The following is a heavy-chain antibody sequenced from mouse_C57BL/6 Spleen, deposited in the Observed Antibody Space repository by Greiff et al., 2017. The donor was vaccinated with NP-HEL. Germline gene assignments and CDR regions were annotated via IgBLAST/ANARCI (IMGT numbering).Heavy chain of an antibody. CDR2: ISYDGSN. CDR3: ARDRSSYAMDY. J-gene: IGHJ4*01. Sequence: ESGPGLVKPSQSLSLTCSVTGYSITSGYYWNWIRQFPGNKLEWMGYISYDGSNNYNPSLKNRISITRDTSKNQFFLKLNSVTTEDTATYYCARDRSSYAMDYWGQGTSVTVSS. D-gene: IGHD1-1*01. CDR1: GYSITSGYY. V-gene: IGHV3-6*01.